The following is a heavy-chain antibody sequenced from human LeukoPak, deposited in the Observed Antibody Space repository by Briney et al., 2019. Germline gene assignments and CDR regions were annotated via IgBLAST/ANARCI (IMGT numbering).Heavy chain of an antibody. CDR2: IYYSGST. V-gene: IGHV4-39*01. D-gene: IGHD1-26*01. Sequence: SETLSLTCTVSGGSISSSSHYWGRIRQPPGKGLEWIGNIYYSGSTHYNSSLKSRVTISVDTSKNQFSLELSSVTAADTAVYYCARHQDLLNYYYGMDVWGQGTTVTVSS. CDR3: ARHQDLLNYYYGMDV. CDR1: GGSISSSSHY. J-gene: IGHJ6*02.